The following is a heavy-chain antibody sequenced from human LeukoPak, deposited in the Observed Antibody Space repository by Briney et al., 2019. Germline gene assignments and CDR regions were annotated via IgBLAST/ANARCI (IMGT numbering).Heavy chain of an antibody. V-gene: IGHV3-66*01. CDR2: IYPGSRP. CDR3: ARDSPSSDALDI. CDR1: GFTVSDNA. Sequence: GSLRLSCAASGFTVSDNAVNWVRQAPGKGLQWVSVIYPGSRPYYLDSVEGRFFISRDFAKNTVFLQMNSLRVEDTALYYCARDSPSSDALDIWGQGTMVTVAS. J-gene: IGHJ3*02. D-gene: IGHD2-2*01.